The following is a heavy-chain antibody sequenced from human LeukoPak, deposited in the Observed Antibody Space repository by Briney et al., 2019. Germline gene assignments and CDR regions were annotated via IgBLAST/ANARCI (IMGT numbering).Heavy chain of an antibody. D-gene: IGHD2-8*01. CDR2: IYPGDSDT. J-gene: IGHJ6*02. V-gene: IGHV5-51*01. CDR1: GDSFTSYW. CDR3: ARLAWCGMDV. Sequence: PGKSLKISGKGSGDSFTSYWSSWVRQMPGKGLEWMGIIYPGDSDTRYSPSFQGQVTISADKSISTAYLQWSSLKASDTAMYYCARLAWCGMDVWGQGTTVTVSS.